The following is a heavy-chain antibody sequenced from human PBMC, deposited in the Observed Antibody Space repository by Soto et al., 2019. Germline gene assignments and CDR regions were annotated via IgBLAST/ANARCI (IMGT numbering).Heavy chain of an antibody. Sequence: QVQLQESGPGLVKPSGTLSLTCAVSGDSISSSKWWTWVRQPPGKGLEWIGEIYFSGSANHNPSLKSRVTISLDKSKNQFSLKLSSVTVADTAVYYCATRIGTWFDPWGQGTLVTVSS. CDR2: IYFSGSA. V-gene: IGHV4-4*02. CDR3: ATRIGTWFDP. D-gene: IGHD1-26*01. J-gene: IGHJ5*02. CDR1: GDSISSSKW.